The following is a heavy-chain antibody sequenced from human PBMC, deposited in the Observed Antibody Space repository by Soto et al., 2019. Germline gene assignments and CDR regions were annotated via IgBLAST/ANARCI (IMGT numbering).Heavy chain of an antibody. J-gene: IGHJ5*02. CDR2: IKSDGTMT. V-gene: IGHV3-74*03. Sequence: HPGGSLRLSCAASGFTFSGYWMHWVRQAPGKGLVWVSRIKSDGTMTMYADSAKGRFTISRDNAKNTLYLQMNSLREEDTAVYYCARSDWFDPWGQGTLVTVSS. CDR1: GFTFSGYW. CDR3: ARSDWFDP.